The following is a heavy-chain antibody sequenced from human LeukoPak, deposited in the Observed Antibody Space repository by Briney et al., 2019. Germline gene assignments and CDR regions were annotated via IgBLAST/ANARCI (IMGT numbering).Heavy chain of an antibody. D-gene: IGHD6-13*01. CDR1: GFTFSDYY. Sequence: GGSLRLSSAASGFTFSDYYMSWIRQAPGKGLEWVSYISSSGSTIYYADSVKGRFTISRDNAKNSLYLQMNSLRAEDTAVYYCAREYYSSSWYEGAFDIWGQGTMVTVSS. V-gene: IGHV3-11*01. CDR2: ISSSGSTI. CDR3: AREYYSSSWYEGAFDI. J-gene: IGHJ3*02.